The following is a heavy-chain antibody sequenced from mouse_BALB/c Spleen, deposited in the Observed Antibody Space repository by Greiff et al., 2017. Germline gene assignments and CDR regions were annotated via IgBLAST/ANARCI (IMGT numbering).Heavy chain of an antibody. V-gene: IGHV5-17*02. CDR2: ISSGSSTI. CDR1: GSTFSSFG. CDR3: ARGNYVGAMDY. J-gene: IGHJ4*01. D-gene: IGHD1-1*01. Sequence: VQLKESGGGLVQPGGSRKLSCAASGSTFSSFGMHWVRQAPEKGLEWVAYISSGSSTIYYADTVKGRFTISRDNPKNTLFLQMTSLRSEDTAMYYCARGNYVGAMDYWGQGTSVTVSS.